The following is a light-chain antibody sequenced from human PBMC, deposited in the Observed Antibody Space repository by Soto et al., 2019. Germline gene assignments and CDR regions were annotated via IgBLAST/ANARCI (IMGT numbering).Light chain of an antibody. J-gene: IGKJ4*01. CDR2: GAS. CDR3: QQYNNWPPVT. V-gene: IGKV3-15*01. CDR1: QSVSSN. Sequence: EIVMTQSPATLSVSPGERATLSCRASQSVSSNLAWYQQRPGQAPRLLIYGASTRATGIPARFTGSGSGTEFALTISSLQSEDFALYYCQQYNNWPPVTFGGGTKVEI.